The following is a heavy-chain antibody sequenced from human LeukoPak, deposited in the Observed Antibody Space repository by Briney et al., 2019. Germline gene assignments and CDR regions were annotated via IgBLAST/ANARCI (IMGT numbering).Heavy chain of an antibody. J-gene: IGHJ4*02. CDR3: ARANGYSYGHDY. D-gene: IGHD5-18*01. V-gene: IGHV3-21*01. Sequence: PGRSLRLSCAASGFTFSSYSMNWVRQAPGKGLEWVSSISSSSSYIYYADSVKGRFTISRDNAKNSLYLQMNSLRAEDTAVYYCARANGYSYGHDYWGQGTLVTVSS. CDR1: GFTFSSYS. CDR2: ISSSSSYI.